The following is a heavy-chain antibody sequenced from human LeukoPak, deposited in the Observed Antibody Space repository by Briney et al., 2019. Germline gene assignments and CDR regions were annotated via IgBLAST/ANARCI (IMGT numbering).Heavy chain of an antibody. CDR3: AKDITYYYDSSEEYFQH. J-gene: IGHJ1*01. V-gene: IGHV3-23*01. CDR2: INNNGGGT. CDR1: GFTFSSYA. Sequence: GGSLRLSCAASGFTFSSYAMSWVRQAPGMGLEWVSTINNNGGGTYYADSVKGRFTISRDNSKNTLYLQMNSLRAEDTAVYYCAKDITYYYDSSEEYFQHWGQGTLVTVSS. D-gene: IGHD3-22*01.